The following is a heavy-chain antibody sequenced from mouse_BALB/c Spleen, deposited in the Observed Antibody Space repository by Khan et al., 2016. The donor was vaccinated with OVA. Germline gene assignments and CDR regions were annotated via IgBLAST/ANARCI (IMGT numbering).Heavy chain of an antibody. J-gene: IGHJ3*01. CDR1: GFTFTSYW. V-gene: IGHV1-7*01. D-gene: IGHD1-1*01. CDR3: GNHGSSSAWFTY. CDR2: LNHSTAYT. Sequence: QVQLQQSGAELAKPGASVKMSCKASGFTFTSYWMHWVNQTPGQGLEWIGYLNHSTAYTEYNQKVRDKATLTVEKSSTTVYIQLTSLTSEDSAVTYYGNHGSSSAWFTYWGQGTLVTVSA.